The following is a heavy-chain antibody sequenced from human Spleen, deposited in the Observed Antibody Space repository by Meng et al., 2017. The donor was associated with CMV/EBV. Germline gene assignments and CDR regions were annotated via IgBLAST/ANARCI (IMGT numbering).Heavy chain of an antibody. CDR1: GYTFTSYY. CDR2: INPRDGST. Sequence: ASVKVSCKASGYTFTSYYMHWVRQAPGQGLEWMGIINPRDGSTSYAQKFQGRVIMTRDTSTNTVYMELSRLRYEDTAVYYCARDLVGYDAFDVWGQGTMVTVSS. J-gene: IGHJ3*01. V-gene: IGHV1-46*01. CDR3: ARDLVGYDAFDV. D-gene: IGHD3-22*01.